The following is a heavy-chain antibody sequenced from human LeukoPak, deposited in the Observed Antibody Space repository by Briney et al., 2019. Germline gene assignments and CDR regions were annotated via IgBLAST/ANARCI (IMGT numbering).Heavy chain of an antibody. Sequence: PGGSLRLSCAASGFTFSSYAMHWVRQAPGKGLEWVAVISYDGSNRYYADSVKGRFTISRDNSKNTLYLQMNSLRAEDTAVYYCARELHDAFDIWGQGTMVTVSS. CDR3: ARELHDAFDI. D-gene: IGHD2-21*02. CDR1: GFTFSSYA. J-gene: IGHJ3*02. V-gene: IGHV3-30*04. CDR2: ISYDGSNR.